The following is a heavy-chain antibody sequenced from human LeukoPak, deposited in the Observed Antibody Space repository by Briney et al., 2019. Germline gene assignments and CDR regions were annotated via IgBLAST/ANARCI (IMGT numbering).Heavy chain of an antibody. CDR2: FDPEDGET. D-gene: IGHD6-19*01. V-gene: IGHV1-24*01. CDR3: ATVLRQWLAEYYGMDV. CDR1: GYTLTELS. Sequence: ASVKVSCKVSGYTLTELSMHWVRQVPGKGLEWMGGFDPEDGETIYAQKFQGRVTMTEDTSTDTAYMELSSLRSEDTAVYYCATVLRQWLAEYYGMDVWGQGTTVTVSS. J-gene: IGHJ6*02.